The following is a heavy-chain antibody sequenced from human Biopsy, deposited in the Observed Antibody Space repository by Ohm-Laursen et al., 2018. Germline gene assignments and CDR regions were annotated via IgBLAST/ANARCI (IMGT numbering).Heavy chain of an antibody. Sequence: ASVKVSCKVSGYTLTALSMHWVRQAPGRGLEWMGGFAPENGKTIYAQKFQGRITMTEDTSTDTAYMELRSLRSDDTAVYYCAKVPREGLSYYYSMDVWGQGTTVTVSS. V-gene: IGHV1-24*01. D-gene: IGHD4/OR15-4a*01. J-gene: IGHJ6*02. CDR3: AKVPREGLSYYYSMDV. CDR1: GYTLTALS. CDR2: FAPENGKT.